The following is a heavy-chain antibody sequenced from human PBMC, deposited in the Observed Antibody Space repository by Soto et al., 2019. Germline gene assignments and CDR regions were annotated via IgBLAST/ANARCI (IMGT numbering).Heavy chain of an antibody. CDR1: GYSFTSYW. D-gene: IGHD3-9*01. CDR3: ARHGGFLTGYQLKDWFDP. J-gene: IGHJ5*02. CDR2: IDPSDSYT. Sequence: GESLKISCKGSGYSFTSYWISWVRQMPGKGLEWMGRIDPSDSYTNYSPSFQGHVTISADKSISTAYLQWSSLKASDTAMYYCARHGGFLTGYQLKDWFDPWGQGTLVTVSS. V-gene: IGHV5-10-1*01.